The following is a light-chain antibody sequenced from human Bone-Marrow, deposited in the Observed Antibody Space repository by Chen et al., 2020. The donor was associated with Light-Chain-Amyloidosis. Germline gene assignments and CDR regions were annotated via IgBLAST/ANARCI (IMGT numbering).Light chain of an antibody. J-gene: IGLJ3*02. Sequence: SYVLTQPSSVSVAPGQTATIACGGNNIGSTSVHWYQQTPGQAPLLVVYDDSDRPSGIPERVTGANAGNTATMSISRVEAEDEADYYGQVWDRSSERQVFGGWTKLTVL. CDR3: QVWDRSSERQV. CDR1: NIGSTS. V-gene: IGLV3-21*02. CDR2: DDS.